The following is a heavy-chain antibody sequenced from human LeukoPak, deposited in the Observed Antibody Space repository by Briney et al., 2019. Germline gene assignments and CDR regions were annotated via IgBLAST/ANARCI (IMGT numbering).Heavy chain of an antibody. CDR3: ARGDYDNSGGSFDI. D-gene: IGHD3-22*01. CDR2: TYYRSKSYN. CDR1: GDSVSSNCAA. V-gene: IGHV6-1*01. J-gene: IGHJ3*02. Sequence: SQTLPLTCAISGDSVSSNCAAWYWLRQSPSRGLEWLGSTYYRSKSYNDYAVSVQSPITFNPDTSTNQSSPRLNSVTPEDTAVYYCARGDYDNSGGSFDIWGQGTMVTVSS.